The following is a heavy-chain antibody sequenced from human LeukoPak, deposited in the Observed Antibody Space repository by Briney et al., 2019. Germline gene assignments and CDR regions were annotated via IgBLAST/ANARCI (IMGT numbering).Heavy chain of an antibody. CDR2: IYYSGST. V-gene: IGHV4-59*08. Sequence: SETLSLTCTVSGGSISRFYWSWIRQSPGKGLEWIGYIYYSGSTNSNPSLKSRVTISVDTSKNQFSLKLTSVTAADTAVYYCARGGGGSSSWYGDYWGQGTLVTVSS. J-gene: IGHJ4*02. D-gene: IGHD6-13*01. CDR1: GGSISRFY. CDR3: ARGGGGSSSWYGDY.